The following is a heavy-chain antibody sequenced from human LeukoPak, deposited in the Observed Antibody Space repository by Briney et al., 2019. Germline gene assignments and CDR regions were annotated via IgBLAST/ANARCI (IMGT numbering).Heavy chain of an antibody. J-gene: IGHJ4*02. CDR1: GFTFSSYG. CDR2: IWYDGSNK. V-gene: IGHV3-33*01. Sequence: PGGSLRLSCAASGFTFSSYGMHWVRQAPGKGLEWVAVIWYDGSNKYYADSVKGRFTISRDNSKNTLYLQMNSLGAEDTAVYYCARDSGYDYFDYWGQGTLVTVSS. CDR3: ARDSGYDYFDY. D-gene: IGHD5-12*01.